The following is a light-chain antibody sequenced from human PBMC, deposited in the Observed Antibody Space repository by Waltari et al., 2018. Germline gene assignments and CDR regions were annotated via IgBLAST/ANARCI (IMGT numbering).Light chain of an antibody. Sequence: SYDLTQPSSVSVSPGQTARLTCSGDLLAKKYGRWFQQKPGQAPVQVIYKDNERPSGIPERFSGSSSGTTVTLTISGAHVDDEADYYCYSAADNAVGVFGGGTKLTV. CDR3: YSAADNAVGV. V-gene: IGLV3-27*01. CDR1: LLAKKY. CDR2: KDN. J-gene: IGLJ3*02.